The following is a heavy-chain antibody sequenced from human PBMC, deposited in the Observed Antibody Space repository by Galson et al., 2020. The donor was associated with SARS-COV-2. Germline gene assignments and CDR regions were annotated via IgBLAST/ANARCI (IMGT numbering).Heavy chain of an antibody. J-gene: IGHJ5*01. D-gene: IGHD3-10*01. CDR1: GGSISSGGYY. V-gene: IGHV4-31*03. CDR3: ARAPRGNHVIDWFDS. Sequence: SETLSLTCTVSGGSISSGGYYWSWIRQHPGKGLEWIGYIYYSGSTYYNPSLKSRVTISVDTSKNQFSLKLSSVTAADTAVYYCARAPRGNHVIDWFDSWGQGTLVAVSS. CDR2: IYYSGST.